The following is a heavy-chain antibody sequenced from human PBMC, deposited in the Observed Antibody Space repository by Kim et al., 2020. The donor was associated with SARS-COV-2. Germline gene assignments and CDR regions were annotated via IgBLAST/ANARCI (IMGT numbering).Heavy chain of an antibody. D-gene: IGHD2-2*02. CDR3: AREGPRGIYCSSTSCYTSDTGGMDV. CDR2: ISSSGSTI. Sequence: GGSLRLSCAASGFTFSDYYMSWIRQAPGKGLEWVSYISSSGSTIYYADSVKGRFTISRDNAKNSLYLQMNSLRAEDTAVYYCAREGPRGIYCSSTSCYTSDTGGMDVWGQGTTVTVSS. V-gene: IGHV3-11*01. J-gene: IGHJ6*02. CDR1: GFTFSDYY.